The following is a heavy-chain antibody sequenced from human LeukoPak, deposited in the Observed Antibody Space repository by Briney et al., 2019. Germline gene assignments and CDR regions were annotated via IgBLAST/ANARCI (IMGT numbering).Heavy chain of an antibody. CDR2: VYYSGSP. J-gene: IGHJ3*02. Sequence: SETLSLTCTVSGDSISRFYWSWIRQPPGKGLESIGYVYYSGSPTYGPSLNSRVTISVDTSKNQFSLKMTSVTAADTAVYYCARVPITYYDFWSGYSLYAFDIWGQGTMVTVSS. CDR3: ARVPITYYDFWSGYSLYAFDI. D-gene: IGHD3-3*01. CDR1: GDSISRFY. V-gene: IGHV4-59*08.